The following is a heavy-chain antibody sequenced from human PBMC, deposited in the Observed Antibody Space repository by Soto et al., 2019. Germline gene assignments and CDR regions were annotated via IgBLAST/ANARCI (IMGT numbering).Heavy chain of an antibody. CDR2: ISSSGSYI. Sequence: PGGSLKLSSASSGFTFNTYSMNWFRQAPGKGLEWVSSISSSGSYIYHADSVKGRFTISRDNAKNSLYLQMNSLRAEDTAVYYCATVPAALGYWGQGTLVTGSS. CDR1: GFTFNTYS. J-gene: IGHJ4*02. CDR3: ATVPAALGY. V-gene: IGHV3-21*01. D-gene: IGHD2-2*01.